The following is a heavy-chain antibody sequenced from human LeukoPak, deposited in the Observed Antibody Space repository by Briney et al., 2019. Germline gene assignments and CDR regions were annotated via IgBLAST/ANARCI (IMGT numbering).Heavy chain of an antibody. D-gene: IGHD3-22*01. CDR2: ISGSGGTT. CDR3: AKTNGYYSD. Sequence: GGPLRLSCAASGFTFDDYAMHWVRQAPGKGLEWVSLISGSGGTTYYADSVKGRFTISRDNSKNSLSLQVSSLRAEDTAVYYCAKTNGYYSDWGQGTLVTVSS. J-gene: IGHJ4*02. CDR1: GFTFDDYA. V-gene: IGHV3-23*01.